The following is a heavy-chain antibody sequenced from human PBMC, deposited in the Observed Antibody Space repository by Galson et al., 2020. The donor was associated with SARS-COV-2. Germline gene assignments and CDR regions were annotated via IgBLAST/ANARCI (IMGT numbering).Heavy chain of an antibody. Sequence: SETLSLTCTVSGGSITRGRYYWSWIRQPAGKGLECIGRISTSGSTNYNPPPKSRLTISLDTSKTHFSLKLSSVTAADTAVYYCSREVDPSVTTEELTYYPFCGIDVLGQGTTVTVSS. CDR2: ISTSGST. J-gene: IGHJ6*02. D-gene: IGHD4-17*01. V-gene: IGHV4-61*02. CDR3: SREVDPSVTTEELTYYPFCGIDV. CDR1: GGSITRGRYY.